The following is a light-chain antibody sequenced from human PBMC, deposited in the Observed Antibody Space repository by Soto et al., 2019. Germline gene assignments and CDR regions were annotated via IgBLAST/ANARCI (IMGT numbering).Light chain of an antibody. Sequence: EIVLTQSPATLSVSPGERATLSCRASQSVRSNLAWYQQKPGHAPRLLIYGASTRATGIPARFSGSGSGTEFTLTIRSLQSEDFAVYYCQQYNNWPQWTFGQGTKVEIK. CDR3: QQYNNWPQWT. CDR2: GAS. J-gene: IGKJ1*01. CDR1: QSVRSN. V-gene: IGKV3-15*01.